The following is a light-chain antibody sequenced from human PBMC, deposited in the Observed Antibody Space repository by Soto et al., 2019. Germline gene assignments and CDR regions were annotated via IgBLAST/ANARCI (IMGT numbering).Light chain of an antibody. CDR3: QQYGSSPIT. J-gene: IGKJ5*01. CDR2: GTS. CDR1: QRVRSTY. Sequence: SVLTQSPGTLSLSPGERAILSCRASQRVRSTYLAWYQQKPGQAPRLLIYGTSSRATGIPDRFSGSGSETDFTLTISRLEPEDFAVYYCQQYGSSPITFGQGTRLEIK. V-gene: IGKV3-20*01.